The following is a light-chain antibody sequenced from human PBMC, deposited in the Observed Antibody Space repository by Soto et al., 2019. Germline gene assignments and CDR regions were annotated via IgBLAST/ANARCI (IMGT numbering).Light chain of an antibody. CDR2: DAS. J-gene: IGKJ1*01. Sequence: DIQMSQSPSTPSASVGDRVTITCRASQSISSWLAWYQQKPGKAPKLLIYDASSLESGVPSRFSGSGSGTEFTLTIGSLQPDDFATYYCQHYNSYSEAFGQGTKVDIK. CDR1: QSISSW. CDR3: QHYNSYSEA. V-gene: IGKV1-5*01.